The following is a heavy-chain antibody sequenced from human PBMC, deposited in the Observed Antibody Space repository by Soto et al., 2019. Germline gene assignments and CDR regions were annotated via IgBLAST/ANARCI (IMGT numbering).Heavy chain of an antibody. CDR2: FSGSGGST. Sequence: EVQLLESGGGLVQPGGSLRLSCAASGFTFRNYAMSWVRQAPGKGLEWVSTFSGSGGSTGYADSVKGRFTISRDNSKNTLYLQMNSLRVDDTAVYYCARKGPPRDAFDIWGQGTMVTVSS. V-gene: IGHV3-23*01. CDR3: ARKGPPRDAFDI. CDR1: GFTFRNYA. J-gene: IGHJ3*02.